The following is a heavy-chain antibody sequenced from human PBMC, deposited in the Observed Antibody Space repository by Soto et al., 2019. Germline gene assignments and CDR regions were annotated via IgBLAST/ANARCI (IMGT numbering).Heavy chain of an antibody. CDR2: INPNSGGT. J-gene: IGHJ6*02. D-gene: IGHD1-26*01. CDR3: ARDGSGGSGSYVFSYYYYGMDV. CDR1: GYTFTGYY. Sequence: ASVKVSCKASGYTFTGYYMHWVRQAPGQGLEWMGWINPNSGGTNYAQKFQGWVTMTRDTSISTAYMELSRLRSDDAAVYYCARDGSGGSGSYVFSYYYYGMDVWGQGTTVTVS. V-gene: IGHV1-2*04.